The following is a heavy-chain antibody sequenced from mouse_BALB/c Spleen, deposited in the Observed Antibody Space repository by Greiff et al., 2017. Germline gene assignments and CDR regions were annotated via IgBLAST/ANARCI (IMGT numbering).Heavy chain of an antibody. CDR3: ARYGSSYGAMDY. V-gene: IGHV5-17*02. Sequence: EVQLVESGGGLVQPGGSRKLSCAASGFTFSSFGMHWVRQAPEKGLEWVAYISSGSSTIYYADTVKGRFTISRDNPKNTLFLQMTSLRSEDTAMYYCARYGSSYGAMDYWGQGTSVTVSS. D-gene: IGHD1-1*01. J-gene: IGHJ4*01. CDR1: GFTFSSFG. CDR2: ISSGSSTI.